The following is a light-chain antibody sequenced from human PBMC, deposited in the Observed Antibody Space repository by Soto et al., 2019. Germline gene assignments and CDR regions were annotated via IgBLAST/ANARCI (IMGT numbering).Light chain of an antibody. V-gene: IGKV1-5*03. J-gene: IGKJ2*01. CDR1: LSISSW. CDR2: KAS. Sequence: DIQLTQFPSTLSPSVGDRVTITCRASLSISSWLAWYQQKPGKAPKLLIYKASNLQSGVPSRFSGSGSGTEFTLTISTLQPDDFATYYCQQYNSYPHTFGQGTKLEIK. CDR3: QQYNSYPHT.